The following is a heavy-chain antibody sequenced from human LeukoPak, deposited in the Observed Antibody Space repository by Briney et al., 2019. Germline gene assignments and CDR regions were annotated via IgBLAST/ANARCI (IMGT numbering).Heavy chain of an antibody. CDR3: ATYIVGPTLDY. J-gene: IGHJ4*02. V-gene: IGHV3-48*03. D-gene: IGHD1-26*01. CDR1: GITFRSYE. CDR2: ISGSGGTI. Sequence: PGGSLRLSCAVSGITFRSYEMNWVRQAPGKGLEWVSYISGSGGTIYYAGSVKGRFTISRDNARNSFYLQLDSLRAEDTALYYCATYIVGPTLDYWGQGALVTVSS.